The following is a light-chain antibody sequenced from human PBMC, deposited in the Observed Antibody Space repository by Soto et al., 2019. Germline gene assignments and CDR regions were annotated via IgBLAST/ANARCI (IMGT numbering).Light chain of an antibody. CDR2: GAS. V-gene: IGKV3-20*01. CDR3: QQYGNSPVT. CDR1: QSVGSY. J-gene: IGKJ3*01. Sequence: EIVLTQSPGTLSLSPGERATLSCRASQSVGSYLAWYQQKPGQAPRLLIYGASSRATGIPDRFSGSGSGTDSTLTISRLEPEDFAVYYCQQYGNSPVTFGPGTKVDI.